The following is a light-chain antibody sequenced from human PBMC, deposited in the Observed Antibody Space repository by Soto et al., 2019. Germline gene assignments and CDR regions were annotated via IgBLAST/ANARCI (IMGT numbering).Light chain of an antibody. Sequence: MLMTRAAATLSVSSGQSDTLSCRASQSVSSNLAWYQQKPGQAPRLLVYGASSRATGISDRFSGSGSGTDFTLTISRLEPEDFAVYYCQHYVSPPVTFGQGTRLEIK. J-gene: IGKJ5*01. CDR2: GAS. V-gene: IGKV3-20*01. CDR1: QSVSSN. CDR3: QHYVSPPVT.